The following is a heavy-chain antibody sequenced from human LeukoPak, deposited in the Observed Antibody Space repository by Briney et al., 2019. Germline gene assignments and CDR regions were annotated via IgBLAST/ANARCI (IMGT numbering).Heavy chain of an antibody. Sequence: SETLSLTCAVSGGSFSGYYWSWIRQPPGKGLEWIGEINHSGSTNYNPSLKSRVTISVDTSKNQFSLKLSSVTAADTAVYYCARLSIAARPRFYYYYYMDVWGKGTTVTVSS. CDR2: INHSGST. CDR1: GGSFSGYY. J-gene: IGHJ6*03. CDR3: ARLSIAARPRFYYYYYMDV. D-gene: IGHD6-6*01. V-gene: IGHV4-34*01.